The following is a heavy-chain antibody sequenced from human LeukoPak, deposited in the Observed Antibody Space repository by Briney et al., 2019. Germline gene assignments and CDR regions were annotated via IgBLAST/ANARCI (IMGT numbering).Heavy chain of an antibody. CDR2: IHHRGTS. CDR1: GGSITNYY. Sequence: PSETLSLTCAVSGGSITNYYWTWIRQPPGKGLEWIGYIHHRGTSNYNPSLKSRVTISVDTSKNQFSLKLSSVTAAGTAVYYCARLYYGSGSGWFDPWGQGTLVTVSS. V-gene: IGHV4-59*08. D-gene: IGHD3-10*01. J-gene: IGHJ5*02. CDR3: ARLYYGSGSGWFDP.